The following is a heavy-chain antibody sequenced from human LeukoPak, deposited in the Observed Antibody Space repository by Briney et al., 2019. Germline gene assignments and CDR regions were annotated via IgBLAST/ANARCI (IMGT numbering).Heavy chain of an antibody. CDR2: IYYSGST. D-gene: IGHD5-24*01. Sequence: GSLRLSCAASGFTVSSSYMTRIRQPPGKGLEWIGSIYYSGSTYYNPSLKSRVTISVDTSKNQFSLKLSSVTAADTAVYYCARGRDGYNSDPFDYWGQGTLVTVSS. J-gene: IGHJ4*02. CDR3: ARGRDGYNSDPFDY. CDR1: GFTVSSSY. V-gene: IGHV4-39*07.